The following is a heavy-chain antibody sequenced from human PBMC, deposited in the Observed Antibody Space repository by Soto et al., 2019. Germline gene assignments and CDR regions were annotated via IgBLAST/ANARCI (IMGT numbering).Heavy chain of an antibody. CDR1: GYTFTGYY. J-gene: IGHJ6*02. Sequence: ASVKVSCKASGYTFTGYYVHWVRQAPGQGLEWMGWINPNSGDTYLAQRFQGRVTMNRDTSIGTAYMELTRLTSDDTAIYYCARGDSTDCSNGVCSFFYNHDMGVWGQGTTVTVSS. CDR2: INPNSGDT. V-gene: IGHV1-2*02. D-gene: IGHD2-8*01. CDR3: ARGDSTDCSNGVCSFFYNHDMGV.